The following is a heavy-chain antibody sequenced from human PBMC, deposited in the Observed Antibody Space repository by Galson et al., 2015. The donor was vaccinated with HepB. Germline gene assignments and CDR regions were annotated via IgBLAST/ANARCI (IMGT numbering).Heavy chain of an antibody. Sequence: SLRLSCAASGFTFRSYSMNWVRQAPGKGLEWVPSISPNDDYIYYANSLRGRFSISRDSAENSLYLQINSLRAEDTAVYYCARGGLQKQRNDYFDYWGRGTLVTVSS. J-gene: IGHJ4*02. V-gene: IGHV3-21*01. CDR3: ARGGLQKQRNDYFDY. CDR1: GFTFRSYS. CDR2: ISPNDDYI. D-gene: IGHD1/OR15-1a*01.